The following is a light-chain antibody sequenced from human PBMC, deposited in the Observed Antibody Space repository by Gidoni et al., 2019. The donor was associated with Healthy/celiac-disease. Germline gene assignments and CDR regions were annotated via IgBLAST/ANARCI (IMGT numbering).Light chain of an antibody. Sequence: QSVLTQPPSASGTPGQRVTISCSGSSSNIGSNNVNWYQQLPGTAPKLLNYSNNQRPSGVPDRFSGSKSGTSASLAISGLQSEDEADYYCAAWDDSLNGPVFGGGTKLTVL. J-gene: IGLJ2*01. CDR2: SNN. CDR1: SSNIGSNN. CDR3: AAWDDSLNGPV. V-gene: IGLV1-44*01.